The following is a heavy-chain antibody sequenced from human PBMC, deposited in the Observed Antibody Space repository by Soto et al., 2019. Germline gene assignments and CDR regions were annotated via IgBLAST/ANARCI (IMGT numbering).Heavy chain of an antibody. Sequence: XSVKVYYAASGYPLTSYGIIWVRQAPGQGVEWMGWISAYNANTNYAQKLQSRVTMTTDTSTSTAYMELRSLRSDDTAVYYCARVRFVAIPASITMIVVVPGDYWRQGTLVTVSS. CDR3: ARVRFVAIPASITMIVVVPGDY. J-gene: IGHJ4*02. CDR2: ISAYNANT. V-gene: IGHV1-18*01. CDR1: GYPLTSYG. D-gene: IGHD3-22*01.